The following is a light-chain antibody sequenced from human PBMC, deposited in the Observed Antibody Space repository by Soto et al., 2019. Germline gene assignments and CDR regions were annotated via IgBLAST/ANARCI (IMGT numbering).Light chain of an antibody. V-gene: IGKV3-20*01. CDR3: QQYSSSLQYT. Sequence: EIVLTQSPGTLSLSPGERATLSCRASQSVSSSYLAWYQQKPGQAPRLLIYGASSRATGIPDRFSGSGSGTDFTLTISRLEPEDFAVYYCQQYSSSLQYTFGQGTKLEIK. CDR1: QSVSSSY. J-gene: IGKJ2*01. CDR2: GAS.